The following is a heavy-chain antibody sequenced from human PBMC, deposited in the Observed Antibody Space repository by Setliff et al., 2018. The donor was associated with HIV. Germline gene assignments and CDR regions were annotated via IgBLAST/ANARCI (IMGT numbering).Heavy chain of an antibody. CDR1: GFTFSSYE. J-gene: IGHJ4*02. CDR3: ARERVGLHY. Sequence: PGESLKISCAASGFTFSSYEMNWVRQAPGKGLEWVSYISSGGSSIYYADSVKGRFTISRDNAENSLYRQMNSLRAEDTAVYYCARERVGLHYWGQGTLVTVSS. D-gene: IGHD2-2*01. CDR2: ISSGGSSI. V-gene: IGHV3-48*03.